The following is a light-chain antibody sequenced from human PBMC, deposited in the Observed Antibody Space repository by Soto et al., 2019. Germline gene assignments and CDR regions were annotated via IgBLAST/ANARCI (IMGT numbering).Light chain of an antibody. CDR2: ASS. CDR1: QIIGGD. CDR3: QQSRSFPWT. Sequence: DIQMTQSPSSLSASVGDRVTITCRVRQIIGGDVNRYKQKPGKAPMLLISASSTLESGVPSSLSGGESGTDFTLTISSLQPGDFATYYCQQSRSFPWTFGQGTKVEIK. V-gene: IGKV1-39*01. J-gene: IGKJ1*01.